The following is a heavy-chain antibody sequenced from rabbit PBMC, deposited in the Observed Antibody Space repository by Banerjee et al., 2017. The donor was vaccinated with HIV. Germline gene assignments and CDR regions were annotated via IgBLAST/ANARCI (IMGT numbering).Heavy chain of an antibody. CDR1: GFAFSSYG. Sequence: QEQLVESGGGLVQPGGSLKLSCKASGFAFSSYGVSWVRQAPGKGLEWIGYIDPVFGSTYYASWVNGRFTISSHNAQNTLYLQLNSLTAADTATYFCVSNPPFNLWGQGTLVTVS. V-gene: IGHV1S47*01. CDR3: VSNPPFNL. CDR2: IDPVFGST. J-gene: IGHJ4*01.